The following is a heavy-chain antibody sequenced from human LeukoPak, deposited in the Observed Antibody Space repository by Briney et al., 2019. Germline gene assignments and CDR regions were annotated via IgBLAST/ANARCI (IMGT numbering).Heavy chain of an antibody. CDR3: AKDMYYDSSGPVFDY. CDR2: INTNSGGT. J-gene: IGHJ4*02. Sequence: ASVKVSCKASGSTFTGYYMHWVRQAPGQGLEWMGWINTNSGGTNYAQQFQGRVTITRDTSIDTDYMQLSRLRSDDTAVYYCAKDMYYDSSGPVFDYWGQGTLVTVSS. V-gene: IGHV1-2*02. CDR1: GSTFTGYY. D-gene: IGHD3-22*01.